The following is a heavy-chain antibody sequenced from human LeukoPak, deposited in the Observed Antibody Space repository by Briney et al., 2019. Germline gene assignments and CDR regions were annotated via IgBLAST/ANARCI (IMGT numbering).Heavy chain of an antibody. CDR2: LYPGHSDT. Sequence: GESLQISCEGSGSSFTSYWIGWVRQLPGKGLGGMGILYPGHSDTRYSPSFQGQVTISAHKSISTAYLQWSSLKASDTAMYYCARSRIAAAVWFDPWGQGTLVTVST. CDR3: ARSRIAAAVWFDP. V-gene: IGHV5-51*01. CDR1: GSSFTSYW. J-gene: IGHJ5*02. D-gene: IGHD6-13*01.